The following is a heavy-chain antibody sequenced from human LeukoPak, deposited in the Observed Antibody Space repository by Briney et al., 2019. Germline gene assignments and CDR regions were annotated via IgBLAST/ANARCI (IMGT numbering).Heavy chain of an antibody. Sequence: GGSLRLSCAASGFTFSSYAMSWVRQAPGKGLEWVSAISGSGGSTYYADSVKGRFTISRDNSKNTLYLQMNSLRAEDTAVYYCAKVLSYYDSSGYYYRYFQHWGQDTLVTVSS. CDR3: AKVLSYYDSSGYYYRYFQH. D-gene: IGHD3-22*01. CDR1: GFTFSSYA. CDR2: ISGSGGST. V-gene: IGHV3-23*01. J-gene: IGHJ1*01.